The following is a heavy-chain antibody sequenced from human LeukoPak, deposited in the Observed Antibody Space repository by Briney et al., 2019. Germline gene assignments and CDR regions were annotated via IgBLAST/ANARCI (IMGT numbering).Heavy chain of an antibody. J-gene: IGHJ4*02. V-gene: IGHV3-23*01. CDR2: ISGSGGST. CDR1: GFTFSSYS. Sequence: TGGSLRLSCAASGFTFSSYSMNWVRQAPGKGLEWVSAISGSGGSTYYADSVKGRFTISRDNSKNTLYLQMNSLRAEDTAVYYCAKSRRPMIVVVITEFDYWGQGTLVTVSS. CDR3: AKSRRPMIVVVITEFDY. D-gene: IGHD3-22*01.